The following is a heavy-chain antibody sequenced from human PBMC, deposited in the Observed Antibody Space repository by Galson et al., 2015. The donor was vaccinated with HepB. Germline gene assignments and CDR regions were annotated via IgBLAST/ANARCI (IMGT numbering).Heavy chain of an antibody. Sequence: SLRLSCAASELTFSSYSMNWVRQAPGKGLEWVSYISSSGSITYYADSVKGRFTISRDNAKNSLYLQMNSLRAEDTAVYYCACYYESRGGYSCFDPWDQGTLVTVSS. V-gene: IGHV3-48*04. J-gene: IGHJ5*02. CDR3: ACYYESRGGYSCFDP. CDR2: ISSSGSIT. CDR1: ELTFSSYS. D-gene: IGHD3-22*01.